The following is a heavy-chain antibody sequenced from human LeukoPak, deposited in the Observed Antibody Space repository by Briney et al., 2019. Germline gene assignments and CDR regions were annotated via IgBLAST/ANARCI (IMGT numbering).Heavy chain of an antibody. CDR2: IIPIFGTA. J-gene: IGHJ4*02. Sequence: SVKVSCKASGGTFSSNAISWVRQAPGQGLEWMGGIIPIFGTANYAQKFQGRVTITADESTSTAYMELSSLRSEDTAVYYCARGPYYDFWSGYSEMGDWGQGTLVTVSS. CDR1: GGTFSSNA. V-gene: IGHV1-69*13. CDR3: ARGPYYDFWSGYSEMGD. D-gene: IGHD3-3*01.